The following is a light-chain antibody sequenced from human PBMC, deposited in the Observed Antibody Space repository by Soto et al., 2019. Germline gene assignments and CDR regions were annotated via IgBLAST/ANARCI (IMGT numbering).Light chain of an antibody. CDR3: QHYNSYSEA. V-gene: IGKV1-5*03. CDR1: QTISSW. J-gene: IGKJ1*01. CDR2: KAS. Sequence: DIQMTHSPSTLSGSVGDRVTITCRASQTISSWLAWYQQKPGKAPKLLIYKASTLKSGVPSRFSGSGSGTEFTLTISSLQPDDFATYYCQHYNSYSEAFGQGTRWIS.